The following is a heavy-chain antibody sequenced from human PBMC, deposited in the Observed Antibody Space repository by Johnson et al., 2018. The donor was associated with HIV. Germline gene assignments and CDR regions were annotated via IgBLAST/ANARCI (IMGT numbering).Heavy chain of an antibody. D-gene: IGHD3-22*01. V-gene: IGHV3-30-3*01. CDR1: GFIVRITY. CDR3: VRRFFDSSAFDI. Sequence: QVQLVESGGGLVQPGGSLRLSCAASGFIVRITYMSWVRQAPGKGLEWVAVISYDGSNKYYADSVKGRFTISRDNSKNTLFLQMNSLRAEDTAVYYCVRRFFDSSAFDIWGQGTLVTVSS. J-gene: IGHJ3*02. CDR2: ISYDGSNK.